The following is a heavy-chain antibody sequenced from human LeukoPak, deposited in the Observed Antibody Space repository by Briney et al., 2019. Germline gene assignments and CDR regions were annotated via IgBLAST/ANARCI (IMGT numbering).Heavy chain of an antibody. D-gene: IGHD3-16*01. J-gene: IGHJ5*02. CDR2: IIPILGIA. V-gene: IGHV1-69*04. Sequence: ASVKVSCKASGGTFSSYAISWVRQAPGQGLEWMGRIIPILGIANYAQKFQGRVTITADKSTSTAYMELSSLTSEDTAVYYCAREGGERPTKPPCSWGQGTLVTVSS. CDR3: AREGGERPTKPPCS. CDR1: GGTFSSYA.